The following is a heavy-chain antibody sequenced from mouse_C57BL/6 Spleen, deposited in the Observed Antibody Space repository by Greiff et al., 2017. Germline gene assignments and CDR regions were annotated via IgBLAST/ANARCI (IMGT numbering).Heavy chain of an antibody. V-gene: IGHV1-15*01. CDR1: GYTFTDYE. J-gene: IGHJ2*01. CDR2: IDPETGGT. D-gene: IGHD3-2*02. CDR3: TRRGGDSSGQGYFDY. Sequence: QVTLKESGAELVRPGASVTLSCKASGYTFTDYEMHWVQQTPVHGLEWLGAIDPETGGTAYNQKFTGKAILTADKSSSTASMELRSLTSEDSAVYYCTRRGGDSSGQGYFDYWGQGTTLTVSS.